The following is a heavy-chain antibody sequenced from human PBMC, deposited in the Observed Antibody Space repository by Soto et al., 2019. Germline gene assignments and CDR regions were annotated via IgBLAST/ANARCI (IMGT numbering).Heavy chain of an antibody. Sequence: PGGSLRLSCAASGFTFSSYAMSWVRQAPGKGLEWVSGISDSGGNTYYADSVKGRFTISRDNSKNTLYLQLNSLSPEDTAVYYCAKGRSGSSTSCYNYWGQGTLVTVSS. V-gene: IGHV3-23*01. CDR3: AKGRSGSSTSCYNY. CDR2: ISDSGGNT. CDR1: GFTFSSYA. J-gene: IGHJ4*02. D-gene: IGHD2-2*02.